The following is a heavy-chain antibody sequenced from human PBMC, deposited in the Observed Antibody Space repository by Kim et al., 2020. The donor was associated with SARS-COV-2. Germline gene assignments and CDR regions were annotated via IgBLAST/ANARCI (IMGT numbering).Heavy chain of an antibody. J-gene: IGHJ3*02. V-gene: IGHV3-7*01. CDR2: INEVGSER. Sequence: GGSLRLSCAASEFTLSRHWMSWVRLTPQKGLEWVASINEVGSERSYVDSVKGRFTISRDNAKNSLYLQMNSLTVEDTALYFCARGTLRAPRSASDIWG. CDR1: EFTLSRHW. CDR3: ARGTLRAPRSASDI.